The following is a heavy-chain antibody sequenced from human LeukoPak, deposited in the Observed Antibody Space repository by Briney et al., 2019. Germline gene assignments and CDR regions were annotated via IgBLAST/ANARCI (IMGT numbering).Heavy chain of an antibody. D-gene: IGHD7-27*01. J-gene: IGHJ4*02. CDR2: ISGSGGST. V-gene: IGHV3-23*01. CDR3: AKADPWGSYFDY. Sequence: GGSLRLSCAASGFTFSDYYMSWVRQAPGKGLEWVSAISGSGGSTYYADSVKGRFTISRDNSKNTLYLQMNSLRAEDTAVYYCAKADPWGSYFDYWGQGTLVTVSS. CDR1: GFTFSDYY.